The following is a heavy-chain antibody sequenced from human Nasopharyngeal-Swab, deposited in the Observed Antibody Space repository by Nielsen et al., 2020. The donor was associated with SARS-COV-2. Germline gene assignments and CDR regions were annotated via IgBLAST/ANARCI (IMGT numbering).Heavy chain of an antibody. J-gene: IGHJ4*02. CDR3: ARVSHVVRFLEPYFDY. D-gene: IGHD3-3*01. CDR1: GGSISSYY. V-gene: IGHV4-59*01. CDR2: IYYSGST. Sequence: SETLSLTCTVSGGSISSYYWSWIRQPPGKGLEWIGYIYYSGSTNYNPSLKSRVTISVDTSKNQFSLKLSSVTAADTAVYYCARVSHVVRFLEPYFDYWGQGTLVTVSS.